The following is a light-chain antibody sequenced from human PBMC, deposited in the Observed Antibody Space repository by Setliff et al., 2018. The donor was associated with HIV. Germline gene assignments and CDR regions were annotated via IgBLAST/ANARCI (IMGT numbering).Light chain of an antibody. J-gene: IGLJ1*01. CDR2: DVS. V-gene: IGLV2-14*03. Sequence: QCALIQPASVSGSPGQSITISCTGTSSDVGHYNYVSWYQQHPGKAPKFMIYDVSNRPSGISNRFSGSKSGNTASLTISGLQAEDEADYYCSSYTTSSTYVFGTGTKVTVL. CDR3: SSYTTSSTYV. CDR1: SSDVGHYNY.